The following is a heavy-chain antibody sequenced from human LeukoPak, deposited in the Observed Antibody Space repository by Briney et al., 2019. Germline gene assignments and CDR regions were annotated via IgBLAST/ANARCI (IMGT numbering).Heavy chain of an antibody. CDR2: IYYSGST. J-gene: IGHJ4*02. D-gene: IGHD3-9*01. V-gene: IGHV4-39*07. CDR3: ARILTYYDILTGYSTQMFDY. CDR1: GFTFSSYW. Sequence: GSLRLSCAASGFTFSSYWMSWVRQAPGKGLEWIGSIYYSGSTYYNPSLKSRVTISVDTSKNQFSLKLSSVTAADTAVYYCARILTYYDILTGYSTQMFDYWGQGTLVTVSS.